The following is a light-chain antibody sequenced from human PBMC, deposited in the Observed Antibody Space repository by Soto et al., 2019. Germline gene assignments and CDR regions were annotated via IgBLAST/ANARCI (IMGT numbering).Light chain of an antibody. V-gene: IGKV1-13*02. J-gene: IGKJ5*01. CDR2: DVS. CDR3: QQFNSYPIT. Sequence: AIQVTQSPPSLSASVGDRVTITCRASQDIRGALAWYQQKPGKAPKLLIYDVSTLESGVPSRFSGSGSGTEFTLTITSLQPEDFGTYCCQQFNSYPITFGHGTRLEIK. CDR1: QDIRGA.